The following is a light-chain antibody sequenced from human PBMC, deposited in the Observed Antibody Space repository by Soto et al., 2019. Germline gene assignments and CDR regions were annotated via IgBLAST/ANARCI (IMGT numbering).Light chain of an antibody. J-gene: IGKJ3*01. CDR3: QQYNDWPFT. Sequence: EIVMTQSPATLSVSPGETVTLSCRASQGVSSNLAWYQQKPGQAPRLLIYGASTRAAGLPARFSGSGSGTEFTLTIDSLQSEDFAIYYCQQYNDWPFTFGPGTKMDI. V-gene: IGKV3-15*01. CDR2: GAS. CDR1: QGVSSN.